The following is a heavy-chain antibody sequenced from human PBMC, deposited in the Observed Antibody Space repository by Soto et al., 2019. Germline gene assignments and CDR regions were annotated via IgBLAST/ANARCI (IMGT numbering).Heavy chain of an antibody. Sequence: SETLSLTCAVYGGSFSGYYWSWIRQPPGKGLEWIGEINHSGSTNYNPSLKSRVTISVDTSKNQFSLKLSFVTAADTAVYYCAGARLDDSYGFISEPLPGPPHDYWGQGTLVTVSS. CDR1: GGSFSGYY. CDR2: INHSGST. V-gene: IGHV4-34*01. CDR3: AGARLDDSYGFISEPLPGPPHDY. J-gene: IGHJ4*02. D-gene: IGHD5-18*01.